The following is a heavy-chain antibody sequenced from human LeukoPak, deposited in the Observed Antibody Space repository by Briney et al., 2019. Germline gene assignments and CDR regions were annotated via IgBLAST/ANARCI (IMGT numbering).Heavy chain of an antibody. J-gene: IGHJ6*02. CDR3: ARHYLPSYYGMDV. D-gene: IGHD3-16*02. CDR1: GGSISNYY. CDR2: IHYSGST. V-gene: IGHV4-59*08. Sequence: PSETLSLTCTASGGSISNYYWSWIRQPPGKGLEWIGYIHYSGSTNYNPSLTSRVTVSLARSKSQFSLKLSSVSATDTAMYYCARHYLPSYYGMDVWGQGTTVTVSS.